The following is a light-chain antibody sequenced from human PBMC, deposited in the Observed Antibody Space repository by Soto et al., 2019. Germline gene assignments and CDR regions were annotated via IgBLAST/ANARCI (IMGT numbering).Light chain of an antibody. J-gene: IGKJ4*01. Sequence: DIQMTQSPSSVSASVGDSLTITCRASQGITSWVAWYQHKPGRAPKLLIYAASRLQSGVPSRFSGSGSGTDFTLTISSLQPKDFGTYYCQPTSSFPLTLGGGTKVDIK. CDR2: AAS. CDR3: QPTSSFPLT. CDR1: QGITSW. V-gene: IGKV1-12*01.